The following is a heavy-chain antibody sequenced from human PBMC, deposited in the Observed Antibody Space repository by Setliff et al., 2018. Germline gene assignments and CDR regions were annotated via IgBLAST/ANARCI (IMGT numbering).Heavy chain of an antibody. V-gene: IGHV1-18*01. J-gene: IGHJ4*02. CDR1: GYTFNTYG. CDR3: ARDGGKYCATTSCFHFDY. Sequence: ASVKVSCKSYGYTFNTYGISWVRQAPGQGPEWMGWISAYNGKTRSIEKFQDRLTLTTDTSTNTVFMELRNLRADDTAIYYCARDGGKYCATTSCFHFDYWGQGTQVTVS. D-gene: IGHD2-2*01. CDR2: ISAYNGKT.